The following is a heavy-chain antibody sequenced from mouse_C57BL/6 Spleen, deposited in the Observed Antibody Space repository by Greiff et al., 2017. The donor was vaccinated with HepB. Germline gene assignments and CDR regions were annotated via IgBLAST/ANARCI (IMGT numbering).Heavy chain of an antibody. D-gene: IGHD1-1*01. CDR1: GFTFSDAW. J-gene: IGHJ2*01. CDR2: IRNKANNHAT. CDR3: TTVRLRYFDY. Sequence: EVQLVESGGGLVQPGGSMKLSCAASGFTFSDAWMDWVRQSPEKGLEWVAEIRNKANNHATYYAESVKGRFTISRDDSKSSVYLQMNSLRAEDTGIYYCTTVRLRYFDYWGQGTTLTVSS. V-gene: IGHV6-6*01.